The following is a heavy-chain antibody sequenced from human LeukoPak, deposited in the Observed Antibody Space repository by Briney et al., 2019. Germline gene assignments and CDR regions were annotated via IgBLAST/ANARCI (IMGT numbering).Heavy chain of an antibody. Sequence: PSETLSLTCTVSGGSISNYYWSWIRQPPGKGLEWIGYIYYSGSTNYNPSLKSRVAISVDTSRNQFSLKLSSMTAADTAVHYCARGSTRADDYWGQGTLVSVSS. CDR2: IYYSGST. D-gene: IGHD2/OR15-2a*01. J-gene: IGHJ4*02. CDR1: GGSISNYY. V-gene: IGHV4-59*01. CDR3: ARGSTRADDY.